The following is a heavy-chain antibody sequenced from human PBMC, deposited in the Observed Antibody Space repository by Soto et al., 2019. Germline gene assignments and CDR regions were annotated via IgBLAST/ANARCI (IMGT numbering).Heavy chain of an antibody. CDR3: ARKFYFGSGSYSLDAFDI. V-gene: IGHV4-59*01. Sequence: QVQLQESGPGLVKPSETLSLTCTVSGGSISSYYWSWLRQPPGKGLEWIGYFYYSGSTSYNPSLKSRGTISADTSKNQFALRLSSVTAADTAVYYCARKFYFGSGSYSLDAFDIWGQGTMLTVSS. CDR2: FYYSGST. CDR1: GGSISSYY. J-gene: IGHJ3*02. D-gene: IGHD3-10*01.